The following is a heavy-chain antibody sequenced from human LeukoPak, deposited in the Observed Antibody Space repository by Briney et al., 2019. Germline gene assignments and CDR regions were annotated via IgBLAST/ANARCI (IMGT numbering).Heavy chain of an antibody. CDR3: ARGGIPHQFLSYFDS. Sequence: ASVKVSCKASGYTFTNYGISWVRQAPGQGLEWIGWISADNGNTKYAQKFQGRVTMTTDTSTSTAYMELRSLRSDDTAVYYCARGGIPHQFLSYFDSWGQGILVTVSS. CDR2: ISADNGNT. CDR1: GYTFTNYG. V-gene: IGHV1-18*01. J-gene: IGHJ4*02. D-gene: IGHD2-21*01.